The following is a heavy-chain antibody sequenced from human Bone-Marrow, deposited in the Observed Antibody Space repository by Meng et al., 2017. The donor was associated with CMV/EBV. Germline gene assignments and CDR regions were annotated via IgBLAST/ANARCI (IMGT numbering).Heavy chain of an antibody. D-gene: IGHD3-3*01. CDR3: ARDLNYDFWSGYYPLYYYYGMDV. Sequence: ASVKVSCKASGYTFTGYYMHWVRQAPGQGLEWMGWISAYNGNTSYAQKLQGRVTMTTDTSTSTAYMELRSLRSDDTAVYYCARDLNYDFWSGYYPLYYYYGMDVWGQGTTVTVSS. CDR2: ISAYNGNT. CDR1: GYTFTGYY. J-gene: IGHJ6*02. V-gene: IGHV1-18*04.